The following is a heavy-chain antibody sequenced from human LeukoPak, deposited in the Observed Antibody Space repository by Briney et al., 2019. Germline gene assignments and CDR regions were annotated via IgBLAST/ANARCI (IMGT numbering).Heavy chain of an antibody. V-gene: IGHV4-59*01. Sequence: SETLSLTCTVSGGSISSYYWSWIRQPPGKGLEWIGFIYYSGSTNYNPSLKSRVTISVDTSKNQFSLKLSSVTAADTAVYYCARDPSGYFNYWGQGTLATVSS. D-gene: IGHD3-22*01. CDR1: GGSISSYY. CDR3: ARDPSGYFNY. J-gene: IGHJ4*02. CDR2: IYYSGST.